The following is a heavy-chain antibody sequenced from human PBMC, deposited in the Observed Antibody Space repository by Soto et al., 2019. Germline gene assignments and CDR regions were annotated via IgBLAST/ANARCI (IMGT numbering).Heavy chain of an antibody. CDR2: IYYSGST. Sequence: SETLSLTCTVSGGSISSYYWSWIRQPPGKGLEWIGYIYYSGSTNYNPSLKSRVTISVDTSKNQFSLKLSSLTAADTAVYYCARPTVRGAFDIWGQGTMVTVSS. CDR1: GGSISSYY. V-gene: IGHV4-59*08. J-gene: IGHJ3*02. CDR3: ARPTVRGAFDI. D-gene: IGHD4-17*01.